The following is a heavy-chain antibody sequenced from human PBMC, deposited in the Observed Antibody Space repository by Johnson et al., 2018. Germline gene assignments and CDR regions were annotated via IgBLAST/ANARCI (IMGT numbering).Heavy chain of an antibody. CDR3: AREASYCGGDCYAGNYWFDP. CDR1: GYTFTSSY. CDR2: IMPVFGTA. J-gene: IGHJ5*02. Sequence: QVQLVESGAEVQKPGASVKVSCKASGYTFTSSYIHWVRQAPGQGLEWMGGIMPVFGTASYGQKLQARVTINADESTRTVYMDLTSLRSEDTAGYYCAREASYCGGDCYAGNYWFDPWGQGTLVTVSS. V-gene: IGHV1-69*01. D-gene: IGHD2-21*02.